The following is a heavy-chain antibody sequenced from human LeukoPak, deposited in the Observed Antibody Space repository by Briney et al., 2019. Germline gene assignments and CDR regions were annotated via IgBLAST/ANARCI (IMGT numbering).Heavy chain of an antibody. D-gene: IGHD3-10*01. Sequence: PGGSLRLSCAASGFTFSSYAMNWVRQAPGKGLEWVSGISGSGGSTYYADSVKGRFTISRDNSKNTLYLQMNSLRAEDTAVYFCAKAFSITMLQGVIITLSNFDYWGQGTLVTVSS. V-gene: IGHV3-23*01. J-gene: IGHJ4*02. CDR3: AKAFSITMLQGVIITLSNFDY. CDR2: ISGSGGST. CDR1: GFTFSSYA.